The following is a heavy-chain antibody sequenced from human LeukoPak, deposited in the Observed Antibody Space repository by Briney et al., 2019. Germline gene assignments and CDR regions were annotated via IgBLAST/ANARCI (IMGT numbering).Heavy chain of an antibody. D-gene: IGHD1-26*01. V-gene: IGHV1-69*04. Sequence: ASVKVSCKASGGTFSSYAISWVRQAPGQGLEWMGRIIPILSIANYAQKFQGRVTITADKSTSTAYMELSSLRSEDTAVYYCANALEDIYSGSYYEPGYWGQGTLVTVSS. J-gene: IGHJ4*02. CDR3: ANALEDIYSGSYYEPGY. CDR2: IIPILSIA. CDR1: GGTFSSYA.